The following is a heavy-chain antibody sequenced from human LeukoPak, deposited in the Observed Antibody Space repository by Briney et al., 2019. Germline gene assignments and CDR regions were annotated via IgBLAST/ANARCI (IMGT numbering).Heavy chain of an antibody. V-gene: IGHV3-48*04. J-gene: IGHJ4*02. D-gene: IGHD6-19*01. CDR1: GFTFSSYS. Sequence: PGGSLRLSCAASGFTFSSYSMNWVRQAPGKGLEWVSYISSSSSTIYYADSVKGRFTISRDNAKNSLYLQMNSLRAEDTAVYYCAREGIAVAAGEGRFDYWGQGTLVTVSS. CDR3: AREGIAVAAGEGRFDY. CDR2: ISSSSSTI.